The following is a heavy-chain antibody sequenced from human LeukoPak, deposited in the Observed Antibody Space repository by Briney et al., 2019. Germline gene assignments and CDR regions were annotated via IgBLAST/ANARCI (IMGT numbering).Heavy chain of an antibody. D-gene: IGHD6-13*01. CDR2: INSYGGNT. J-gene: IGHJ4*02. V-gene: IGHV3-64*01. CDR1: GFSFTTYA. Sequence: QTGGSLRLSCAASGFSFTTYAMHWVRQAPGEGLEHVSGINSYGGNTYYANSVKGRFTISRDNSKSTLYLQMGSLRAEDMAVYYCARAGSSSNWFAAHFDYWGQGTLVTVSS. CDR3: ARAGSSSNWFAAHFDY.